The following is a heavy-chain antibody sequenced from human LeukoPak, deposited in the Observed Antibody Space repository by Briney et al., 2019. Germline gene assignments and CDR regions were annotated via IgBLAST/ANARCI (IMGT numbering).Heavy chain of an antibody. V-gene: IGHV3-21*01. CDR1: GFTFSSYS. CDR2: ISSSSSYI. D-gene: IGHD6-13*01. J-gene: IGHJ5*01. Sequence: GGSLRLSCAASGFTFSSYSMNWVRQAPGKGLEWVSSISSSSSYIYYADSVKGRFTISRDNAKNSLYLQMNSLRAEDTAVYYCARDSSSGTNWFDSWAREPWSPSPQ. CDR3: ARDSSSGTNWFDS.